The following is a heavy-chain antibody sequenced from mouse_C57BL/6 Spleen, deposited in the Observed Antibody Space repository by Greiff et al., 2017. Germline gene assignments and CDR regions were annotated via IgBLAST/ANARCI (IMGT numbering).Heavy chain of an antibody. CDR1: GYTFTGYW. J-gene: IGHJ2*01. CDR3: ARNYYGSSYFDY. V-gene: IGHV1-9*01. D-gene: IGHD1-1*01. CDR2: ILPGSGST. Sequence: QVQLQQSGAELMKPGASVKLSCKATGYTFTGYWIEWVKQRPGHGLEWIGEILPGSGSTTYNEKFKGKATFTADTSTNTAYMQISSLTTEDSAIYYCARNYYGSSYFDYWGQGTTLTVSS.